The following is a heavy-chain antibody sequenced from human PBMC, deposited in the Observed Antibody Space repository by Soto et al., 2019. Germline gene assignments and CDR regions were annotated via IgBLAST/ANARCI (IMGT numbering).Heavy chain of an antibody. Sequence: SETLSLTCAVYGGSFSGYYWSWIRQPPGKGLEWIGEINHSGSTNYNPSLKSRVTISVDTSKNQFSLKLSSVTAADTAVYYCARRRVDIVVVPAADYYYYGMDVWGQGTTVTVSS. D-gene: IGHD2-2*01. CDR2: INHSGST. V-gene: IGHV4-34*01. CDR1: GGSFSGYY. J-gene: IGHJ6*02. CDR3: ARRRVDIVVVPAADYYYYGMDV.